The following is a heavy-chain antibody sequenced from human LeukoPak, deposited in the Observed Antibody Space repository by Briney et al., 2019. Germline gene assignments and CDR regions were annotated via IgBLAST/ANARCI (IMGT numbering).Heavy chain of an antibody. CDR2: ISGSGGST. D-gene: IGHD5-24*01. CDR3: AKVPFVMATIKEYWFDP. CDR1: GFTFSSYA. V-gene: IGHV3-23*01. J-gene: IGHJ5*02. Sequence: GGSLRLSCAASGFTFSSYAMSWVRQAPGKGLEWVSAISGSGGSTYYADSVKGRFTISRDNSKNTLYLQMNSLRAEDTAVYYCAKVPFVMATIKEYWFDPWGQGTLVTVSS.